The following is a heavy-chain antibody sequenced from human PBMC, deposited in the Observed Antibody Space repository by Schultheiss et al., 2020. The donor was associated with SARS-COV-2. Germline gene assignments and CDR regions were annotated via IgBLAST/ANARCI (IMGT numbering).Heavy chain of an antibody. J-gene: IGHJ4*02. D-gene: IGHD5-24*01. CDR1: GGSISSYY. V-gene: IGHV4-59*01. Sequence: SETLSLTCTVSGGSISSYYWSWIRQPPGKGLEWIGYIYYSGSTNYNPSLKSRVTISVDTSKNQFSLKLSSVTAADTAVYYCASSVEMATINHYWGQGTLVTVSS. CDR2: IYYSGST. CDR3: ASSVEMATINHY.